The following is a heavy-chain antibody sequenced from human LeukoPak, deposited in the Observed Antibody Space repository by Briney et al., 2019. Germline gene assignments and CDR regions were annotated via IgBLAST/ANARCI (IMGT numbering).Heavy chain of an antibody. V-gene: IGHV2-5*02. J-gene: IGHJ4*02. Sequence: SGPTLVKPTQTLTLTCTFSGFSLSTSGVGVGWIRQPPGKALEWLALIHWDDDKRYSPSLKSRLTITKDTSKNQVVLTMTNMDPVDTATYYCAHSFLYGSGSYYADYWGQGTLVTVSS. CDR1: GFSLSTSGVG. CDR3: AHSFLYGSGSYYADY. CDR2: IHWDDDK. D-gene: IGHD3-10*01.